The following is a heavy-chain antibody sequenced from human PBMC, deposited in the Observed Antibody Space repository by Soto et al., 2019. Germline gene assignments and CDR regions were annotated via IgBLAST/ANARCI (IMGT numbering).Heavy chain of an antibody. J-gene: IGHJ6*02. CDR1: GFTFSSYA. D-gene: IGHD5-18*01. CDR2: ISGSGGST. V-gene: IGHV3-23*01. Sequence: GGSLRLSCAASGFTFSSYAMSWVRQAPGKGLEWVSAISGSGGSTYYADSVKGRFTISRDNSKNTLYLQMNSLRAEDTAVYYCAKDLQGLDTAMVHYYYYGMDVWGQGTTVTVSS. CDR3: AKDLQGLDTAMVHYYYYGMDV.